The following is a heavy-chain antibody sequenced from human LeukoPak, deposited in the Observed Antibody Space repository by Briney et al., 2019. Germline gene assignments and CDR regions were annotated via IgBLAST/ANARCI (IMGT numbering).Heavy chain of an antibody. CDR2: ISESGDRT. CDR1: GVGVSSNY. CDR3: VKGGWGDN. Sequence: GALRLSCAVSGVGVSSNYMTWVRQAPGKGLEWVSRISESGDRTYYADSVKGRFTVSRDNSKTTLYLQMNSLNADDTAVYFCVKGGWGDNWGQGTLVTVSS. D-gene: IGHD3-16*01. V-gene: IGHV3-23*01. J-gene: IGHJ4*02.